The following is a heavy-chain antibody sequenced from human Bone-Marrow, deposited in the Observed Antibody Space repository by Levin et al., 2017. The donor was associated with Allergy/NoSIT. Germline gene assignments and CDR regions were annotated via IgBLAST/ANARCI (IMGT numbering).Heavy chain of an antibody. CDR1: GFTFSSYW. J-gene: IGHJ3*02. V-gene: IGHV3-74*01. D-gene: IGHD2/OR15-2a*01. CDR2: INTDGSST. Sequence: LAGGSLRLSCAASGFTFSSYWIHWVRQTPGKGLVWVSRINTDGSSTRYADSVKGRFTISRDNAKNTVVMQMNSLRAEDTAVYYCTRATWTACDIWGQGTMVIVSS. CDR3: TRATWTACDI.